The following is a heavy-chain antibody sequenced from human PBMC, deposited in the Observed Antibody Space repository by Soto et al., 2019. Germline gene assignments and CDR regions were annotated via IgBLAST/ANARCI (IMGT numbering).Heavy chain of an antibody. D-gene: IGHD3-10*01. V-gene: IGHV3-48*02. Sequence: EVQLVESGGGLVQPGGSLRLSCVASGFTFDTYALDWVRQAPGKGLEWVSYINTGGTIYYADSVKGRFTISRDNAKNSLDLQMNSLRDEDTAVYYCARDGRRGYDMDVWGQGTTVTVSS. J-gene: IGHJ6*02. CDR2: INTGGTI. CDR3: ARDGRRGYDMDV. CDR1: GFTFDTYA.